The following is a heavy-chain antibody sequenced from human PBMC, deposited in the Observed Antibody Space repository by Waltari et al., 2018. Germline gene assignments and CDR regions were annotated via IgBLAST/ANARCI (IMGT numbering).Heavy chain of an antibody. CDR2: ISSSSSTI. D-gene: IGHD2-15*01. CDR1: GFTFSSYS. CDR3: ARGPWGYCSGGSCSDFDY. J-gene: IGHJ4*02. V-gene: IGHV3-48*01. Sequence: EVQLVESGGGLVQPGGSLRLSCAASGFTFSSYSMNWVRQAPGKGLEWVSYISSSSSTIYYADSVKGRFTISRDNAKNSLYLQMNSLRAEDTAVYYCARGPWGYCSGGSCSDFDYWGQGTLVTVSS.